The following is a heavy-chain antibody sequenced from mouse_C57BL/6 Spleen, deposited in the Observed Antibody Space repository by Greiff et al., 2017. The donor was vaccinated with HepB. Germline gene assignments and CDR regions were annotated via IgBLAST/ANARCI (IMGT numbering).Heavy chain of an antibody. V-gene: IGHV1-55*01. CDR3: ARGIYYDYDDLYFDV. CDR2: IYPGSGST. J-gene: IGHJ1*03. Sequence: QVQLKQPGAELVKPGASVKMSCKASGYTFTSYWITWVKQRPGQGLEWIGDIYPGSGSTNYNEKFKSKATLTVDTSSSTAYMQLSSLTSEDSAVYDCARGIYYDYDDLYFDVWGTGTTVTVSS. D-gene: IGHD2-4*01. CDR1: GYTFTSYW.